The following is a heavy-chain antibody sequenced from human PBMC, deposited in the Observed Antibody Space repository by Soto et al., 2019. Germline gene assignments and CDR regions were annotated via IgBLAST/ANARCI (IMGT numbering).Heavy chain of an antibody. J-gene: IGHJ4*02. D-gene: IGHD3-9*01. CDR3: AKETNVYEINS. V-gene: IGHV3-30-3*01. Sequence: QVQLVESGGGVVQPGRSLRLSCAASGFIFSGYAMHWVRQAPGKGLEWVAVISYDGNTQYYADSVKGRFTVSRDNSINMLYVQMNNLRDEDTAMYYCAKETNVYEINSWGQGTLVTVSS. CDR1: GFIFSGYA. CDR2: ISYDGNTQ.